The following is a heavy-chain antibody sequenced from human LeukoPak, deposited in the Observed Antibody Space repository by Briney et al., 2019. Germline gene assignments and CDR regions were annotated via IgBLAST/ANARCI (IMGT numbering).Heavy chain of an antibody. CDR3: ARNRIAVAGEAFDI. CDR2: ISYDGSNK. Sequence: GRSLRLSCAASGFTFSSYAMHWVRQAPGKGLEWVAVISYDGSNKYYADSVKGRFTISRDNSKNTLYLQMNSLRAEDTAVYYCARNRIAVAGEAFDIWGQGTMVTVSS. J-gene: IGHJ3*02. CDR1: GFTFSSYA. D-gene: IGHD6-19*01. V-gene: IGHV3-30*14.